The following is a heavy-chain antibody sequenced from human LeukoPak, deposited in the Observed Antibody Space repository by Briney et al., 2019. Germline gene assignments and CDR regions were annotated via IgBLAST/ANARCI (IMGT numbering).Heavy chain of an antibody. CDR3: ARDRQAYYYDSSGYYSHAFDI. CDR1: GFTFSSYW. J-gene: IGHJ3*02. V-gene: IGHV3-7*01. CDR2: IKQDGSEK. D-gene: IGHD3-22*01. Sequence: PGGSLRLSCAASGFTFSSYWMIWVRQAPGKGLEWVANIKQDGSEKYYVDSLKGRFTISRDNAKNSLYLQMNSLRAEDTAVYYCARDRQAYYYDSSGYYSHAFDIWGQGTMVTVSS.